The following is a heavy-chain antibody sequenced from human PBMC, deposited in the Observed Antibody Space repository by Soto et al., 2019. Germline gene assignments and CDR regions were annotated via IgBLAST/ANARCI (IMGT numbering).Heavy chain of an antibody. V-gene: IGHV2-5*02. Sequence: QITLKESGPTLVKPTQTLTLTCTFSGFSLSTSGVGVGWIRQPPGKALEWLALIYWDDDKRYSPSLKSRLTITKDTSKNQVVLTMTNMDPVDTATYYCAHTSNWNDQTGPYFDYWGQGTLVTVSS. D-gene: IGHD1-20*01. CDR3: AHTSNWNDQTGPYFDY. J-gene: IGHJ4*02. CDR1: GFSLSTSGVG. CDR2: IYWDDDK.